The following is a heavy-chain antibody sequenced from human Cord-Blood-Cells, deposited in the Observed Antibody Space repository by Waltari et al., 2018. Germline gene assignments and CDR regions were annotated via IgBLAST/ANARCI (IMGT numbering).Heavy chain of an antibody. CDR2: IYYSGST. J-gene: IGHJ3*02. V-gene: IGHV4-39*07. Sequence: QLQLQESGPGLVKPSETLSLTCTVPGGSISSSSYYWGWFRQPPGKGLEWIGSIYYSGSTYYNPSLKSRVTISVDTSKNQFSLKLSSVTAADTAVYYCARKTTVTTGGAFDIWGQGTMVTVSS. CDR3: ARKTTVTTGGAFDI. CDR1: GGSISSSSYY. D-gene: IGHD4-17*01.